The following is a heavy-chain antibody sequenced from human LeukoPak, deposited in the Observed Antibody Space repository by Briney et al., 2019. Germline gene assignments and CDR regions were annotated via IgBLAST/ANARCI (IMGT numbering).Heavy chain of an antibody. CDR1: GGSISSGSYY. CDR3: ARAGLMYYYDSSGYYYQGWFDP. J-gene: IGHJ5*02. Sequence: PSETLSLTCTVSGGSISSGSYYWSWIRQPAGKGLEWIGRIYTSGSTNYNSSLKSRVTISVDTSKNQFSLKLSSVTAADTAVYYCARAGLMYYYDSSGYYYQGWFDPWGQGTLVTVSS. CDR2: IYTSGST. D-gene: IGHD3-22*01. V-gene: IGHV4-61*02.